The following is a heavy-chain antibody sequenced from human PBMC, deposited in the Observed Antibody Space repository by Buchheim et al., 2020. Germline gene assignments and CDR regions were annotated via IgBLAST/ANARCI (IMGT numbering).Heavy chain of an antibody. J-gene: IGHJ6*02. CDR1: GGSISSSSYY. CDR2: IYYSGST. V-gene: IGHV4-39*07. CDR3: ARDNLVVVPAAMRYYYYGMDV. D-gene: IGHD2-2*01. Sequence: QLQLQESGPGLVKPSETLSLTCTVSGGSISSSSYYWGWIRQPPGKGLEWIGSIYYSGSTYYNPSLKSRVTISVDTPKNQFSLKLSSVTAADTAVYYCARDNLVVVPAAMRYYYYGMDVWGQGT.